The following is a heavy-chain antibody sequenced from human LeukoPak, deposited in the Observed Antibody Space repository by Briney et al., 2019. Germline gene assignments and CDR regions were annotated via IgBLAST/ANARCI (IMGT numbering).Heavy chain of an antibody. CDR2: ISGGGGST. CDR3: AKRLKRGTWYFDL. J-gene: IGHJ2*01. D-gene: IGHD3-16*01. Sequence: PGGSLRLSCAASGFTFSSYAMSWVRQAPGKGLEWVSAISGGGGSTYYADSVKGRFTISRDNSKNTLYLQMNSLRAEDTAVYYCAKRLKRGTWYFDLWGRGTLVTVSS. CDR1: GFTFSSYA. V-gene: IGHV3-23*01.